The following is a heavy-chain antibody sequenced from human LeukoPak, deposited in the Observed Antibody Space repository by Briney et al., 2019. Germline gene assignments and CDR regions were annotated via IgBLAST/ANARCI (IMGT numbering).Heavy chain of an antibody. CDR3: ARDFDGYTDV. CDR1: GGSISSHY. D-gene: IGHD5-24*01. V-gene: IGHV4-59*11. CDR2: IYYSGST. J-gene: IGHJ6*03. Sequence: SETLSLTCTVSGGSISSHYWSWIRQPPGKGLEWIGYIYYSGSTNYNPSLKSRVTISVDTSKNQFSLKLSSVTAADTAVYYCARDFDGYTDVWGKGTTVTVSS.